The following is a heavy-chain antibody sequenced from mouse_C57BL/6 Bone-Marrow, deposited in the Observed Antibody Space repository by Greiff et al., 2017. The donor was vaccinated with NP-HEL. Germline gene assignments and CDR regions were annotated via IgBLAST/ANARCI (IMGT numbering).Heavy chain of an antibody. V-gene: IGHV5-2*01. CDR3: ARHDYDASPFAY. J-gene: IGHJ3*01. D-gene: IGHD2-4*01. CDR2: INSDGGST. CDR1: EYEFPSHD. Sequence: EVKLMESGGGLVQPGESLKLSCESNEYEFPSHDMSWVRKTPEKRLELVAAINSDGGSTYYPDTMERRFIISRDTTKTTLYLQMRSLGSEDTALYYCARHDYDASPFAYWGQGTLVTVSA.